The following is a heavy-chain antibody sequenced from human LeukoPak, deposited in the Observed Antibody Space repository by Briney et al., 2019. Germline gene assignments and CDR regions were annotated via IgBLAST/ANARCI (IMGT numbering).Heavy chain of an antibody. V-gene: IGHV4-59*01. D-gene: IGHD5-12*01. J-gene: IGHJ4*02. CDR3: ARGGGYASPIGY. Sequence: PSETLSLTCTLPGGSISTYYWSWIRQPPGKGLEWIGYIYHRGSTNYNPSLKSRVTISVDTSKNQFSLKLSSVTAADTAVYYCARGGGYASPIGYWGQGALVTVSS. CDR2: IYHRGST. CDR1: GGSISTYY.